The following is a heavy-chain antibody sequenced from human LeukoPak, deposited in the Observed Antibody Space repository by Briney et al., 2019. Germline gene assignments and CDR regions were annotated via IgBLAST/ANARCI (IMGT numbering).Heavy chain of an antibody. D-gene: IGHD3-16*01. CDR1: GDTLTELS. Sequence: SVKVSCKVSGDTLTELSIQWVRQAPGKGLERMGRIIPILGIANYAQKFQGRVTITADKSTSTAYMELSSLRSEDTAVYYCARDPSVLLERYYGMDVRGQGTTATVSS. CDR3: ARDPSVLLERYYGMDV. V-gene: IGHV1-69*04. J-gene: IGHJ6*02. CDR2: IIPILGIA.